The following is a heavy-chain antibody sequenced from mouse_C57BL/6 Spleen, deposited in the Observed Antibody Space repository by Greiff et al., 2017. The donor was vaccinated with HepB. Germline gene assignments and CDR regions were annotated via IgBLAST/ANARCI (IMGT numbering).Heavy chain of an antibody. CDR1: GYAFSSYW. Sequence: VQLQESGAELVKPGASVKISCKASGYAFSSYWMNWVKQRPGKGLEWIGQIYPGDGDTNYNGKFTGTATLTADKSSSTAYMQLSSLTSEDSAVYFCARRAGTPYFDYWGQGTTLTVSS. J-gene: IGHJ2*01. V-gene: IGHV1-80*01. CDR2: IYPGDGDT. CDR3: ARRAGTPYFDY. D-gene: IGHD3-3*01.